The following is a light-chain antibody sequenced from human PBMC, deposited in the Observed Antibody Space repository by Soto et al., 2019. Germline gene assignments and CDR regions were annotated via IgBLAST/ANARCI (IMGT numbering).Light chain of an antibody. J-gene: IGKJ1*01. V-gene: IGKV3-20*01. CDR1: QSVSSSY. CDR3: QQYGSSPET. CDR2: GAS. Sequence: DIVLTQSPGPLSLSPGERAPLSCTASQSVSSSYLAWYQQKPGQAPRLLIYGASSRATGIPDRFSGSGSGTDFTLTISRLEPEDFAVYYCQQYGSSPETFGQGTKVDIK.